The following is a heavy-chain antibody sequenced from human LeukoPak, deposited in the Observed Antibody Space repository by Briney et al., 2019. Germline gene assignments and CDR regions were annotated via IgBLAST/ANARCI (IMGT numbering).Heavy chain of an antibody. J-gene: IGHJ3*02. D-gene: IGHD3-22*01. CDR2: IIPIFGTA. CDR3: ASLKNYYDSSGYLVTDAFDI. CDR1: GYTFTSYY. Sequence: ASVKVSCKASGYTFTSYYMHWVRQAPGQGLEWMGGIIPIFGTANYAQKLQGRVTMTTDTSTSTAYMELRSLKSDDTAVYYCASLKNYYDSSGYLVTDAFDIWGQGTMVTVSS. V-gene: IGHV1-18*04.